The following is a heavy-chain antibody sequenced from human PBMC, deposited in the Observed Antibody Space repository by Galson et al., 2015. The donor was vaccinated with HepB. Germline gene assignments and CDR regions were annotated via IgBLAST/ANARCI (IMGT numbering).Heavy chain of an antibody. Sequence: TLSLTCAVYGGSFSGYYWSWIRQPPGKGLEWIGEINHSGSTNYNPSLKSRVTISLDTSKNQFSLKLSSVTAADTAVYYCARGRSGYYFYYCGMDVWGQGTTVTV. V-gene: IGHV4-34*01. CDR3: ARGRSGYYFYYCGMDV. CDR1: GGSFSGYY. J-gene: IGHJ6*02. CDR2: INHSGST. D-gene: IGHD3-22*01.